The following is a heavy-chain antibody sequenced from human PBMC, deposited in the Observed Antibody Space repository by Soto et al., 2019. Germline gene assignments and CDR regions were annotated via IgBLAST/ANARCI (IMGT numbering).Heavy chain of an antibody. J-gene: IGHJ6*02. CDR1: GLTFSSYS. D-gene: IGHD4-4*01. V-gene: IGHV3-21*01. CDR3: ASTTTPRYSYYYGMDV. CDR2: ISSSSSYI. Sequence: GSLRLSCAASGLTFSSYSMNWVRQAPGKGLEWVSSISSSSSYIYYADSVKGRFTISRDNAKNSLYLQMNSLRAEDTAVYYCASTTTPRYSYYYGMDVWGQGTTVTVSS.